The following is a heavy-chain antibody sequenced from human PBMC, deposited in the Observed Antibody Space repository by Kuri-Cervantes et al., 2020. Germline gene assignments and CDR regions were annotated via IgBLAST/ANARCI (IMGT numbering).Heavy chain of an antibody. V-gene: IGHV4-34*01. J-gene: IGHJ4*02. CDR1: GGSFSGYY. CDR2: INHSGST. CDR3: ARDDVVVAASGFDY. D-gene: IGHD2-15*01. Sequence: SQTLSLTCAVYGGSFSGYYWSWIRQPPGKGLEWIGEINHSGSTNYNPSLKSRVTISVDTSKNQFSLKLSSVTAADTAVYYCARDDVVVAASGFDYWGQGTLVTVSS.